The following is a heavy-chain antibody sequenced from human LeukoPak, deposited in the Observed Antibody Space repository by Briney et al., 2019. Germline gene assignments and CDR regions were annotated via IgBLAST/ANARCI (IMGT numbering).Heavy chain of an antibody. V-gene: IGHV4-4*02. J-gene: IGHJ4*02. CDR3: ARGKQQLVPPFDY. D-gene: IGHD6-13*01. CDR1: GGSISSSNW. Sequence: SETLSLTCGVSGGSISSSNWWSWVRQPPGKGLEWLGEIHPSGEINYNPSLKSRVTISLDKSKNQFSLKMISVTAADTAIYYCARGKQQLVPPFDYWGQGALVTVSS. CDR2: IHPSGEI.